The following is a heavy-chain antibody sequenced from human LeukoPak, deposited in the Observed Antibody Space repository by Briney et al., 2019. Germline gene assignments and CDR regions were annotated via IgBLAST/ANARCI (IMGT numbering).Heavy chain of an antibody. V-gene: IGHV1-2*06. CDR1: GYTFTGYY. J-gene: IGHJ5*02. CDR2: INPNSGGT. Sequence: GASVNVSCKASGYTFTGYYMHWVRQAPGQGLEWMGRINPNSGGTNYAQKFQGRVTMTRDTSISTAYMELSRLRSDDTAVYYCARGPYGDIVVVPAAMSGFDPWGQGTLVTVSS. D-gene: IGHD2-2*01. CDR3: ARGPYGDIVVVPAAMSGFDP.